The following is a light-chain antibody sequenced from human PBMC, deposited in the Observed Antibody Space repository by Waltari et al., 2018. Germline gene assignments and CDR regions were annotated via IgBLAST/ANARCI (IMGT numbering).Light chain of an antibody. CDR2: SAS. CDR3: QQLYNYPLT. Sequence: DIQLTQSPSFLSASVGDRVTITCRASQAIRGFLDWYHQKPGKAPKLLIHSASTLQSGVPSRVSGSGSGTEFTLTISSLQPEDFAIYYCQQLYNYPLTFGGGTKVEIK. CDR1: QAIRGF. V-gene: IGKV1-9*01. J-gene: IGKJ4*01.